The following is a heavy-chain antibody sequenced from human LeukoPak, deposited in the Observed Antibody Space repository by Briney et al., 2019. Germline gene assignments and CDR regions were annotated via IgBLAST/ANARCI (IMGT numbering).Heavy chain of an antibody. CDR3: ARDREVASFYFDY. D-gene: IGHD3-10*01. J-gene: IGHJ4*02. V-gene: IGHV3-7*01. CDR2: IKQDGSEK. Sequence: QSGGSLRLSCAASGFTFNSYWMGWVRQAPGKGLEWVANIKQDGSEKYYVDSVKGRFTISRDNTKNSLFLQMNSLRAEDTAVYYCARDREVASFYFDYWGQGTLVTVSS. CDR1: GFTFNSYW.